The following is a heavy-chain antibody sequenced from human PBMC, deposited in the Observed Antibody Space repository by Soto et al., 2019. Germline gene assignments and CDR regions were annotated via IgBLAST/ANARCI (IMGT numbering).Heavy chain of an antibody. J-gene: IGHJ6*02. D-gene: IGHD2-2*01. V-gene: IGHV4-34*01. CDR1: GGSFSGFS. CDR3: ARWRDIVVVPAAMPDMGMDV. Sequence: PSVTLSLARAVNGGSFSGFSRRSVPPPPGKGLEWIGEIQHSGSTNYNPSLKSRVTIAVDTSKNQFSLKLSSVTAADTAVYYCARWRDIVVVPAAMPDMGMDVWGQGTTVTVSS. CDR2: IQHSGST.